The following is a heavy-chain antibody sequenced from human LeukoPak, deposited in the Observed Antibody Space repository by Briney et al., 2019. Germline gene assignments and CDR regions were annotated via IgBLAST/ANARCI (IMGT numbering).Heavy chain of an antibody. J-gene: IGHJ4*02. CDR1: GFTFSSYS. V-gene: IGHV3-21*01. D-gene: IGHD1-26*01. Sequence: GGSLRLSCAASGFTFSSYSMNWVRQAPGKGLEWVSSISSSSSYIYYADSVKGRFTISRDNAKNSLYLQMNSLRAEDTAVYYCARDRVGATDYFDYWGQGTLVTVSS. CDR2: ISSSSSYI. CDR3: ARDRVGATDYFDY.